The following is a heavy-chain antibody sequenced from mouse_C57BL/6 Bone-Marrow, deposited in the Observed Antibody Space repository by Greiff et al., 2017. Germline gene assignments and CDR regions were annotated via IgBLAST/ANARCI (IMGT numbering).Heavy chain of an antibody. CDR3: ARVGGYGSSYWYFDV. Sequence: VQLQQPGAELVKPGASVKMSCKASGYTFTSYWITWVKQRPGQGLEWIGDIYPGSGSTNYNEKFKSKATLTVDTSSSTAYMQLSSLTSEDSAVYYCARVGGYGSSYWYFDVWGTGTTVTVSS. V-gene: IGHV1-55*01. D-gene: IGHD1-1*01. CDR1: GYTFTSYW. J-gene: IGHJ1*03. CDR2: IYPGSGST.